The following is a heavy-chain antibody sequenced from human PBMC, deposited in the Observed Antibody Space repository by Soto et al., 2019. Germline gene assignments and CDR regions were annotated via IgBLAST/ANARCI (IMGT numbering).Heavy chain of an antibody. CDR3: ASLAYSNSGVDV. CDR2: IDPSDSYT. CDR1: GDNVSRYW. J-gene: IGHJ6*01. Sequence: GQALQLSGKGCGDNVSRYWSIWERQKKGKVLEWMGRIDPSDSYTNYSPSFQGHVTISADKSISTAYLQWSSLKASDTALYYCASLAYSNSGVDVLVQRTTV. D-gene: IGHD6-13*01. V-gene: IGHV5-10-1*01.